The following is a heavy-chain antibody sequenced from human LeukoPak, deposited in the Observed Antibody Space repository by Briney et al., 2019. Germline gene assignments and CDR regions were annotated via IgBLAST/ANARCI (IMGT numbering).Heavy chain of an antibody. J-gene: IGHJ4*02. D-gene: IGHD5-24*01. CDR3: ARDKMAGYYFDY. CDR2: ISAYSGNT. CDR1: GYTFTSYG. V-gene: IGHV1-18*01. Sequence: ASVKVSCKASGYTFTSYGISWVRQAPGQGLEWMGWISAYSGNTNYAQKLQGRVTMTTDTSTSTAYMELRSLRSDDTAVYYCARDKMAGYYFDYWGQGTLVTVSS.